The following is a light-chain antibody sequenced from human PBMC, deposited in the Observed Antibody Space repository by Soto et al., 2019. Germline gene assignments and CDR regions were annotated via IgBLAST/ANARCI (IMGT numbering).Light chain of an antibody. Sequence: EIVVTQSPGTLSLSPGERATLSCRASQSVSSSYLAWYQQKPGQTPRLLFYGASSRATGIPDRFSGSGSGTHFTLTLSRLEPDDFAVYYCQQYGSSPFTFGPGNKVDIK. CDR3: QQYGSSPFT. CDR2: GAS. V-gene: IGKV3-20*01. J-gene: IGKJ3*01. CDR1: QSVSSSY.